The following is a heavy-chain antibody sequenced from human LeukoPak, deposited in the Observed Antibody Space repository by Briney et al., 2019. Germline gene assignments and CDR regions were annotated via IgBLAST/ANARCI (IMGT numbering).Heavy chain of an antibody. CDR2: INHSGST. Sequence: SETLSLTCAVYGGSFSGYYWSWIRQPPGKGLEWIGEINHSGSTNYNPSLKSRVTISVDTSKNQSSLKLSSVTAADTAVYYCARVVHGQQLVYFDYWGQGTLVTVSS. V-gene: IGHV4-34*01. J-gene: IGHJ4*02. CDR1: GGSFSGYY. D-gene: IGHD6-13*01. CDR3: ARVVHGQQLVYFDY.